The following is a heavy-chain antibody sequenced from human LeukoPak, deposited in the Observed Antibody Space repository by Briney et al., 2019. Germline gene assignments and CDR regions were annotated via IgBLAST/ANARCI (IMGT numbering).Heavy chain of an antibody. D-gene: IGHD3-22*01. Sequence: GESLKISCKGSGNSFTSYWIGWVRQMPGKGLEWMGIIYPGDSDTRYSPSFQGQVTISADKSISTAYLQWSSLKASDTAMYYCASQGYIVGYAFDIWGQGTMVTVSS. CDR3: ASQGYIVGYAFDI. CDR2: IYPGDSDT. J-gene: IGHJ3*02. CDR1: GNSFTSYW. V-gene: IGHV5-51*01.